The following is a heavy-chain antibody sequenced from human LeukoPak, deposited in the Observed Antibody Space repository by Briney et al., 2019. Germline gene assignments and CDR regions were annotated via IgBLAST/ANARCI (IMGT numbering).Heavy chain of an antibody. CDR1: GGPFSGYF. Sequence: PSETLSLTCAVSGGPFSGYFWSWIRQSSGKGLEWTGEIHNSGTTNYNPSLNSRVTISEDTSKNQFYLNLSSVTAADTAVYYCARRYYYNLGSFPFDFWGQGTLVTVSS. J-gene: IGHJ4*02. D-gene: IGHD3-10*01. CDR2: IHNSGTT. CDR3: ARRYYYNLGSFPFDF. V-gene: IGHV4-34*01.